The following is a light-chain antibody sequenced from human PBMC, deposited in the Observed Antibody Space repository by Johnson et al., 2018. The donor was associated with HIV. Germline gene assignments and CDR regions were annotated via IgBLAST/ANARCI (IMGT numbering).Light chain of an antibody. CDR3: GTWDSSLSAYYA. V-gene: IGLV1-44*01. CDR2: RNN. J-gene: IGLJ1*01. Sequence: QSVLTQPPSASGPPGQRVTISCSGSGSNIGSNTVNWYQQLPGTAPKLLIYRNNQRPSGVPDRFSGSKSGTSASLAISGLQAEDEADYYCGTWDSSLSAYYAFGTGTKVTVL. CDR1: GSNIGSNT.